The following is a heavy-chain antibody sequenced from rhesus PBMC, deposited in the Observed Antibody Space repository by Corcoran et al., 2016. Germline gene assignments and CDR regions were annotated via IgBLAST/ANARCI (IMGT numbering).Heavy chain of an antibody. V-gene: IGHV4S12*01. Sequence: QVTLQESGPGLVKPLEPLSLTSAVSGGSFSGSSSYWGGVCQPPGKGLEWMGGIYSSSGNTYYNPSLKSRVTISKDTSKNQFSLKLSSVTAADAAVYYCARERGNWGSYFDYWGQGVLVTVSS. J-gene: IGHJ4*01. D-gene: IGHD7-45*01. CDR3: ARERGNWGSYFDY. CDR2: IYSSSGNT. CDR1: GGSFSGSSSY.